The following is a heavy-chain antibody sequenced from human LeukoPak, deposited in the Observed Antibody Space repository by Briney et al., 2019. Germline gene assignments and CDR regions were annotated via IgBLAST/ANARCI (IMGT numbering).Heavy chain of an antibody. Sequence: SVKVSCKASGGTFSSYAISWVRQAPGQGLEWMGGIVPIFGTADYAQKFQGRVTITADESTSTAYMELSSLRSEDTAVYYCARGGTYQPLDYWGQGTLVTVSS. D-gene: IGHD2-2*01. CDR1: GGTFSSYA. CDR3: ARGGTYQPLDY. V-gene: IGHV1-69*13. CDR2: IVPIFGTA. J-gene: IGHJ4*02.